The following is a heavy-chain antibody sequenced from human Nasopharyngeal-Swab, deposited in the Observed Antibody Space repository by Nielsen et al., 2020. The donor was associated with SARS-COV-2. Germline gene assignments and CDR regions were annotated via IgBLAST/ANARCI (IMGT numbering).Heavy chain of an antibody. D-gene: IGHD1-26*01. V-gene: IGHV3-7*01. J-gene: IGHJ4*02. CDR2: IKQDGSEK. CDR3: ARTDVGAAGYYFDY. CDR1: GFTFSSYW. Sequence: GESLKISCAASGFTFSSYWMSWVRQAPGKGLEWVANIKQDGSEKYYVDSVKGRFTISRDNAKNSLYLQMNSLRAEDTAVYYCARTDVGAAGYYFDYWGQGTLVTVSS.